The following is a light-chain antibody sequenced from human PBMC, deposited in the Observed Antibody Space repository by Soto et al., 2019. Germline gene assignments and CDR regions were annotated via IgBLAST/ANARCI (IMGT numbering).Light chain of an antibody. J-gene: IGLJ1*01. Sequence: QSVLTQPPSVSAAPGQKVSISCSRSTSNIGKNFVSWYQQLPGTAPKLLIYDNNKRPLEIPDRFSGSKSGTSGTLDITGLQTGDEADYYCGSWDTSLSAGVFGTGTKVTVL. CDR3: GSWDTSLSAGV. CDR1: TSNIGKNF. V-gene: IGLV1-51*01. CDR2: DNN.